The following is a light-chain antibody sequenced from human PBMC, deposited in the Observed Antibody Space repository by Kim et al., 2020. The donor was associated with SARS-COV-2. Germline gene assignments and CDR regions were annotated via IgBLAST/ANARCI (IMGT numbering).Light chain of an antibody. V-gene: IGKV1-27*01. J-gene: IGKJ1*01. CDR1: QGISNY. Sequence: ASVGDRGTITGRASQGISNYLAWYQQKPGKVPTLLIYAASTLQSGVPSRFSGSGSGTDFTLTISSLQPEDVATYYCQKYNSTPRTFGQGTKVDIK. CDR3: QKYNSTPRT. CDR2: AAS.